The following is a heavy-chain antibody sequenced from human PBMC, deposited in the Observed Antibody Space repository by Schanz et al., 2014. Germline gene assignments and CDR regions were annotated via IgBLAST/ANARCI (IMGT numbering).Heavy chain of an antibody. CDR2: ISSTSTYL. CDR3: ARGTPFLCDY. D-gene: IGHD3-16*01. Sequence: LVESGGGVVQPGRSLRLSCAASGFTFSSYGMHWVRQVPGKGLEWVSSISSTSTYLYYADSVKGRFTISRDSARNSLYLQMSSLRAEDTAVYYCARGTPFLCDYWGQGTLVTVSS. V-gene: IGHV3-21*02. CDR1: GFTFSSYG. J-gene: IGHJ4*02.